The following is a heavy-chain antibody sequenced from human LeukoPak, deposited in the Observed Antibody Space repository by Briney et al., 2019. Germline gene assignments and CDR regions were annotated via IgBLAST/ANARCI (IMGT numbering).Heavy chain of an antibody. Sequence: GGSLRLSCAASGFTFSSYSMNWVRQAPGKGLEWVSSISSSSSYIYYADSVKGRFTISRDNAKNSLYLQMNSLRAEDTAVYYCTESNLVRGVMGTFDYWGQGTLVTVSS. CDR3: TESNLVRGVMGTFDY. CDR1: GFTFSSYS. J-gene: IGHJ4*02. V-gene: IGHV3-21*01. CDR2: ISSSSSYI. D-gene: IGHD3-10*01.